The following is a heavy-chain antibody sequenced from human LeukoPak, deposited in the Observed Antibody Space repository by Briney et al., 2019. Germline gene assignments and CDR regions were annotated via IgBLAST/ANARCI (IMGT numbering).Heavy chain of an antibody. J-gene: IGHJ4*02. CDR2: IESDGSST. V-gene: IGHV3-74*01. D-gene: IGHD2-21*02. CDR1: GFTFSSYW. CDR3: ARGPATALCDY. Sequence: GGSLRLSCAASGFTFSSYWMHWVRQAPGKGLVWVSRIESDGSSTTYADSVKGRFTISRDNAKNTLYLQMNSLRAEDTAAYYCARGPATALCDYWGQGTLVTASS.